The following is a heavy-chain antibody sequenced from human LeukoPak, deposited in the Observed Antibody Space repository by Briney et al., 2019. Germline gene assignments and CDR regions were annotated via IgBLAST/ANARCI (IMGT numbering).Heavy chain of an antibody. CDR3: ARDRGNYYGSGSYVRDFDY. CDR1: GGTFSSYA. Sequence: SVKVSCKASGGTFSSYAISWVRQAPGQGLEWMGGIIPIFGTANYALKFQGRVTITADKSTSTAYMELSSLRSEDTAVYYCARDRGNYYGSGSYVRDFDYWGQGTLVTVSS. CDR2: IIPIFGTA. D-gene: IGHD3-10*01. V-gene: IGHV1-69*06. J-gene: IGHJ4*02.